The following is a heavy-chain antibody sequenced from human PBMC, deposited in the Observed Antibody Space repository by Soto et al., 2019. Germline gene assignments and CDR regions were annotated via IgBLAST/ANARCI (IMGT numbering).Heavy chain of an antibody. CDR1: GFTLSGYA. J-gene: IGHJ6*03. Sequence: EVQLAESGGGLVQPGGSLRLSCAASGFTLSGYAMDWVRQAPGNGLEYVSGISSNGVGTYYANSVQGRFTISRDNSKNTVYLQMGSLRPEDMAVYYCARRARPDFYYMDVWGKGTTVTVSS. D-gene: IGHD6-6*01. V-gene: IGHV3-64*01. CDR2: ISSNGVGT. CDR3: ARRARPDFYYMDV.